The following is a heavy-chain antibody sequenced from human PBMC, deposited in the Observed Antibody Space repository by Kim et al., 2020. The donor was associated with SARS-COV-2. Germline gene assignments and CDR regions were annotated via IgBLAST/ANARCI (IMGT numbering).Heavy chain of an antibody. V-gene: IGHV3-49*02. D-gene: IGHD3-3*01. Sequence: TEIAGTVEGRFTISRDESKSIAYLQLNSLKPEDTAVYYCTRGGDPDAFDIWGQGTMVTVSS. J-gene: IGHJ3*02. CDR3: TRGGDPDAFDI. CDR2: T.